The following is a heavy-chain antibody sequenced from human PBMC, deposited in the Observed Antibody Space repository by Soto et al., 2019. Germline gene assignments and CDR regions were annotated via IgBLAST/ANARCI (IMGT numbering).Heavy chain of an antibody. Sequence: QVQLVQSGAEVKKPGSSVKVSCKASGGTFSSYAISWVRQAPGQGLEWMGGIIPIFGTANYAQKFQGRVTITADESTSTAYMELSSLRSEDTAVYYCARGHGYYDSSGYYYEFDYWGQGTLVNVSS. D-gene: IGHD3-22*01. CDR3: ARGHGYYDSSGYYYEFDY. CDR2: IIPIFGTA. J-gene: IGHJ4*02. CDR1: GGTFSSYA. V-gene: IGHV1-69*01.